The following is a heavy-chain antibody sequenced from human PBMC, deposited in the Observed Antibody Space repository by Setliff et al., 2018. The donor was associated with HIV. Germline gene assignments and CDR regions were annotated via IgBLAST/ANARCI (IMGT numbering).Heavy chain of an antibody. D-gene: IGHD2-8*01. CDR2: IYYSGNT. CDR3: ARPTTGVGGGAAFDI. CDR1: GGSISSTNYY. J-gene: IGHJ3*02. V-gene: IGHV4-39*02. Sequence: SETLSLTCTVSGGSISSTNYYWGWIRQTPGKGLEWIGSIYYSGNTYYNPSLKSRVTISVDTSKNHFSLKLNSVTAADTAVYFCARPTTGVGGGAAFDIWGQGTMVTVSS.